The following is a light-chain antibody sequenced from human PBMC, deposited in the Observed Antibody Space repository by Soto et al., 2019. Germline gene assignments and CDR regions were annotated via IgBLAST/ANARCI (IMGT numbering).Light chain of an antibody. Sequence: QSVLTQPVSVSGSPGQSITISCTGTSSAIGAYNFVSWYQQHPGKAPKLMLYDVNIRPSGVSNRFSGSKSGNTASLTISGLQAEDEADYYCTSWTTSTTMIFGGGTKVTVL. V-gene: IGLV2-14*03. CDR3: TSWTTSTTMI. CDR1: SSAIGAYNF. CDR2: DVN. J-gene: IGLJ2*01.